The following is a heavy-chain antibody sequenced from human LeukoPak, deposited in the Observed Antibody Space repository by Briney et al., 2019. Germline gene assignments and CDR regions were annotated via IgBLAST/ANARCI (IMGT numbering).Heavy chain of an antibody. CDR1: GFTFSDYY. CDR2: ISSSGSTI. D-gene: IGHD3-3*01. Sequence: GGPLRLSCAASGFTFSDYYMSWIRQAPGKGLEWVSYISSSGSTIYYADSVKGRFTISRDNAKNSLYLQMNSLRAEDTAVYYCARGMHYDFWSGYYKTANYWGQGTLVTVSS. J-gene: IGHJ4*02. V-gene: IGHV3-11*04. CDR3: ARGMHYDFWSGYYKTANY.